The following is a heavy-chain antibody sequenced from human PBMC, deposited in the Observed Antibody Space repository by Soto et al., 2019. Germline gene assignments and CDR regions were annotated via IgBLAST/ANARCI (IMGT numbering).Heavy chain of an antibody. CDR1: GITFSSYA. V-gene: IGHV3-23*01. CDR2: ISGNGRVT. Sequence: PGGSLRLSCAASGITFSSYAMSWVRQAPGKGLEWVSTISGNGRVTYYADSVKGRFTISRDNSKNTLYLQMNSLRAEDTALYYCALRRDYIGYFASWGQGVLVTVSS. D-gene: IGHD4-17*01. CDR3: ALRRDYIGYFAS. J-gene: IGHJ4*02.